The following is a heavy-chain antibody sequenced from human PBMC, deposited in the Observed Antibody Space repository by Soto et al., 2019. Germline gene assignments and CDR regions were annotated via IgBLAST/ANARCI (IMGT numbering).Heavy chain of an antibody. CDR3: AREGSLGLDV. Sequence: EVRLEEAGGGFVQPGGSLRVSCSGSGFIFSSFWMHWVRQGPGKGLEWVSRINGDGASLAYADSVKGRFSISRDNVKNTLHLQMNSLGADDTAVYFWAREGSLGLDVWGRGTTVTVSS. V-gene: IGHV3-74*03. D-gene: IGHD3-10*01. CDR1: GFIFSSFW. J-gene: IGHJ6*02. CDR2: INGDGASL.